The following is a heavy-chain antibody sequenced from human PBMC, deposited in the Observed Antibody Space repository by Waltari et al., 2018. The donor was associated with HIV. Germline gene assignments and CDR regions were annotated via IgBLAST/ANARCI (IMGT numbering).Heavy chain of an antibody. Sequence: QVQLVQSGTEVKKPGSSVKVSCKTSGGTFITYDISWVRQAPGKGLEWMGKITPILSVPNYAQKFQGRITITAEKSTRTAYMELTSLRSDDTAVYYWAREGGVSFPGAMDVWGQGTTITVSS. CDR1: GGTFITYD. V-gene: IGHV1-69*04. D-gene: IGHD3-10*01. CDR2: ITPILSVP. CDR3: AREGGVSFPGAMDV. J-gene: IGHJ6*02.